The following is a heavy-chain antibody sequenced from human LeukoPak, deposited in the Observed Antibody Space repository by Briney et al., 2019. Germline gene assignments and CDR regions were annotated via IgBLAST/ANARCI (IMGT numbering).Heavy chain of an antibody. Sequence: GSLRLSCAASGFTFSSYTMNWVRQPPGKGLEWVSNIGTSSTTIYYADSVKGRFTISRDNAKNSLYLQMNSLRADDTAVYYCARFAAGGSYYYYMDVWGKGTTVTVSS. V-gene: IGHV3-48*01. CDR1: GFTFSSYT. J-gene: IGHJ6*03. D-gene: IGHD6-25*01. CDR2: IGTSSTTI. CDR3: ARFAAGGSYYYYMDV.